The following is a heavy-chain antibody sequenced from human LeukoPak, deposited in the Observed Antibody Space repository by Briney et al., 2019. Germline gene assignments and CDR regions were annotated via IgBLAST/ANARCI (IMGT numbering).Heavy chain of an antibody. CDR1: GGSISSYY. D-gene: IGHD3-16*01. Sequence: SETLSLTCTVSGGSISSYYWSWIRQPPGKGLEWIGYIYYSGSTNYNPSLKSRVTISVDTSKNQFSLKLSSVTAADTAVYYCARGGGKKEPFDPWGQGTLVTVSS. CDR2: IYYSGST. V-gene: IGHV4-59*01. CDR3: ARGGGKKEPFDP. J-gene: IGHJ5*02.